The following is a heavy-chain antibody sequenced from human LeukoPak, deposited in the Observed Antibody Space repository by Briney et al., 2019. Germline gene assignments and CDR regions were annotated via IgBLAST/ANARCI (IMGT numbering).Heavy chain of an antibody. D-gene: IGHD4-11*01. Sequence: NPGGSLRLSCAASGFTFSSYSMNWVRQAPGKGLEWVSSISSSSSYIYYADSVKGRFTISRDNAKNSLYLQMNSLRAEDTAVYYCARSFIRVGHDYSIYEEVKIYYYYGMDVWGQGTTVTVSS. J-gene: IGHJ6*02. V-gene: IGHV3-21*01. CDR2: ISSSSSYI. CDR3: ARSFIRVGHDYSIYEEVKIYYYYGMDV. CDR1: GFTFSSYS.